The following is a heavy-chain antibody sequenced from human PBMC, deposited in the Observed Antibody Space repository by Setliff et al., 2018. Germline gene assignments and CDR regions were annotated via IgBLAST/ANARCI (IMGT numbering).Heavy chain of an antibody. CDR2: IWYDGSEK. D-gene: IGHD3-22*01. J-gene: IGHJ3*02. CDR3: ARDRISRYYDSGAHAFDI. V-gene: IGHV3-33*01. CDR1: GFTFSSYG. Sequence: AGSLRLSCAASGFTFSSYGMHWVRQAPGKGLEWVAVIWYDGSEKYYVDSVKGRFTISRDNAKNSLYLQMNSLRAEDTAVYYCARDRISRYYDSGAHAFDIWGQGTMVTVSS.